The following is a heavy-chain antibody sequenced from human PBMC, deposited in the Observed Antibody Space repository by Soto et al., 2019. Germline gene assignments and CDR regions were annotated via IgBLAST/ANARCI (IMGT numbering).Heavy chain of an antibody. CDR1: GYTFTSYG. CDR3: ARDLAVGLVDY. CDR2: ISAYNGNT. J-gene: IGHJ4*02. V-gene: IGHV1-18*01. D-gene: IGHD6-19*01. Sequence: QVQQVQSGAEVKKPGASVKVSCKASGYTFTSYGISWVRQAPGQGLEWMGWISAYNGNTKYTQKLQGRVTMTTDTSTSTGYMELRSLRSDDTAVYYCARDLAVGLVDYWGQGTLVTVSS.